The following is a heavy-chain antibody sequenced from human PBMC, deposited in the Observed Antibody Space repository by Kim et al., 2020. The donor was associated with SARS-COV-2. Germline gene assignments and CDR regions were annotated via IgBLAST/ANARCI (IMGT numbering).Heavy chain of an antibody. J-gene: IGHJ4*02. CDR2: ISYDGSNK. CDR3: AKNSAGDDGSSSSSSSGDY. Sequence: GGSLRLSCAASGFTFSSYGMHWVRQAPGKGLEWVAVISYDGSNKYYADSVKGRFTISRDNSKNTLYLQMNSLRAEDTAVYYCAKNSAGDDGSSSSSSSGDYWGQGTLVTVSS. V-gene: IGHV3-30*18. CDR1: GFTFSSYG. D-gene: IGHD6-6*01.